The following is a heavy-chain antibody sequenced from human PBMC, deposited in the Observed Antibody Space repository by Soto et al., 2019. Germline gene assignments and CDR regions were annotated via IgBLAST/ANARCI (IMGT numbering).Heavy chain of an antibody. V-gene: IGHV1-69*06. CDR1: GGTFSSYA. CDR3: ARAVSPITVTRGWFDP. CDR2: IIPIFGTA. Sequence: QVPLVQSGAEVKKPGSSVKVSCKASGGTFSSYAISWVRQAPGQGLEWMGGIIPIFGTANYAQKFQGRVTITADKSTSTAYMELSSLRSEDTAVYYCARAVSPITVTRGWFDPWGQGTLVTVSS. D-gene: IGHD1-20*01. J-gene: IGHJ5*02.